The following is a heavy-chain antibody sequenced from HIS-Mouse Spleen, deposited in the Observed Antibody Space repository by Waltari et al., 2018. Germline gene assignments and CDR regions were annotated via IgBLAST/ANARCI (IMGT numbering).Heavy chain of an antibody. Sequence: QVQLVQSGAEVKKPGSSVKVSCKAPGGTFSSYAISWVRQAPGQGHEWMGRIIPNLGIANYTQKFQGRVTITAEKSTSKHYMELSSLRSEDTAVYYCARDGSRYDFWSGYYLDYWGQGTLDTVSS. V-gene: IGHV1-69*04. CDR1: GGTFSSYA. CDR2: IIPNLGIA. D-gene: IGHD3-3*01. J-gene: IGHJ4*02. CDR3: ARDGSRYDFWSGYYLDY.